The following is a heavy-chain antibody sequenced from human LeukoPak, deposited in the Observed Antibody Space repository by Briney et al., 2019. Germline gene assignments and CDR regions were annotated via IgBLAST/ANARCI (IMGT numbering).Heavy chain of an antibody. Sequence: ASVKVSCKACGYTFTGYYMHWVRQDPERGLEWMGRINPNSGDTNYAEIFQDRVTMTRDTSISTAYMELSSLRSDDSAVYFCSRASTMAAPGAMPNDLWGQGTLVTVSS. CDR2: INPNSGDT. CDR3: SRASTMAAPGAMPNDL. D-gene: IGHD6-13*01. V-gene: IGHV1-2*06. J-gene: IGHJ5*02. CDR1: GYTFTGYY.